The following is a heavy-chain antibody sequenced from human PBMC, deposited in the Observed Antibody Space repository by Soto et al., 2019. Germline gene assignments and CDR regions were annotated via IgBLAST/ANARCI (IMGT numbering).Heavy chain of an antibody. CDR1: GFTFSTSA. V-gene: IGHV1-58*01. Sequence: MQLVKSGPDVKKPGTSVKVSCKASGFTFSTSAVQWVRQARGQRPEWMGWIVGGSGNTNYAQNSQERVIITRDMSKSTVYMELSSLRSDDTAVYFCAARRSGLYAMDVWGQGTTVTVSS. J-gene: IGHJ6*02. CDR2: IVGGSGNT. CDR3: AARRSGLYAMDV. D-gene: IGHD3-22*01.